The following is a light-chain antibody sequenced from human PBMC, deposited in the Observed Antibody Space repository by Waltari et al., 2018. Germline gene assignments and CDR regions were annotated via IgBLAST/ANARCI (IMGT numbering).Light chain of an antibody. CDR1: SSDVGGYNY. Sequence: QSALTQPASVSGSPGQSITISCPGTSSDVGGYNYVSGYQQHPGKAPKLMMYDVSNRAAGVSNRFSGSKSGNTASRTISGLQAEDEADYYCSSYTSSSTRVFGGGTKLTVL. V-gene: IGLV2-14*03. CDR2: DVS. CDR3: SSYTSSSTRV. J-gene: IGLJ2*01.